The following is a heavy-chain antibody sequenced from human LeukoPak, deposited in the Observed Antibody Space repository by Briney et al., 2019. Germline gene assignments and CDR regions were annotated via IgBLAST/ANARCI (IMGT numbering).Heavy chain of an antibody. V-gene: IGHV4-34*01. CDR1: GGSFSGYY. Sequence: PSETLSLTCAVYGGSFSGYYWSWIRQPPGKGLEWIGEINHSGSTNYNPSLKSRVTISVDTSKNQFSLKLSSVTAADTAVYYCARFSSTTVTTFGRETQGGTSYFDYWGQGTLVTVSS. J-gene: IGHJ4*02. D-gene: IGHD4-17*01. CDR3: ARFSSTTVTTFGRETQGGTSYFDY. CDR2: INHSGST.